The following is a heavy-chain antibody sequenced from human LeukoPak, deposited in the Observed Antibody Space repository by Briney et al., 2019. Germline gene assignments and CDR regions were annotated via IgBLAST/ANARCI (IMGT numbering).Heavy chain of an antibody. V-gene: IGHV3-48*02. D-gene: IGHD2-15*01. CDR1: GFTFSSYS. CDR2: ISRSSSSI. CDR3: ARLGYCSGGSCF. J-gene: IGHJ3*01. Sequence: PGGSLRLSCAASGFTFSSYSMNWVRQAPGKGLEWVSYISRSSSSIYYADSVKGRLTISRDDAKNSLYLQMNSLRDEDTAVYYCARLGYCSGGSCFWGQGTMVTVSS.